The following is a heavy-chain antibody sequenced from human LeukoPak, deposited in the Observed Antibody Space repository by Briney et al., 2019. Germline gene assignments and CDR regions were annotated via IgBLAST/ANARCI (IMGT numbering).Heavy chain of an antibody. V-gene: IGHV3-48*04. J-gene: IGHJ5*02. CDR3: ARSCSSTSCYTWFDP. CDR1: GFTFRSYS. CDR2: ISSSSSTI. Sequence: GGSLRLSCAASGFTFRSYSMNWVRQAPGKGLEWVSYISSSSSTIYYADSVRGRFTISRDNAKNSLYLQMNSLRAEDTAVYYCARSCSSTSCYTWFDPWGQGTLVTVSS. D-gene: IGHD2-2*02.